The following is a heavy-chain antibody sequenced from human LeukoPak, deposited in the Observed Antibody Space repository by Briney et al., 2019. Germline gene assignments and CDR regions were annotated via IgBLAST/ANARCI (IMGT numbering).Heavy chain of an antibody. CDR2: INHSGST. D-gene: IGHD2-2*01. Sequence: SDTLSLTCAVSGGSFSGYYWSWIRQPPGKGLEWIGEINHSGSTNYNPSLKSRVTISVDTSKNQFSLKLSSVTAADTAVYYCASTFGVVVPAASRNWFDPWGQGTLVTVSS. J-gene: IGHJ5*02. V-gene: IGHV4-34*01. CDR3: ASTFGVVVPAASRNWFDP. CDR1: GGSFSGYY.